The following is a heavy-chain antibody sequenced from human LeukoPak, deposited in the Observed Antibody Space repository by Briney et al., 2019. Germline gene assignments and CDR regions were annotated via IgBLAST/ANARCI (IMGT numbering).Heavy chain of an antibody. CDR3: AKDAQRGFDYSNSLEY. D-gene: IGHD4-11*01. CDR1: GFIFSHYG. V-gene: IGHV3-33*06. Sequence: PGRSVRLSCAASGFIFSHYGMHWVRQAPGKGVEWVAVIWHDGSSKYYVDSVKGRFTISRDNSENTVYLQMNSLRAEDTAVYYCAKDAQRGFDYSNSLEYWGQGDLVTVSS. J-gene: IGHJ4*02. CDR2: IWHDGSSK.